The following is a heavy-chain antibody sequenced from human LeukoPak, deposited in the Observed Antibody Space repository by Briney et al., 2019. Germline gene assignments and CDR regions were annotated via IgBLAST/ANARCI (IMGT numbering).Heavy chain of an antibody. D-gene: IGHD1-26*01. CDR3: AKAHFGVGATHYFES. V-gene: IGHV3-23*01. CDR2: LTGSGDNT. J-gene: IGHJ4*02. CDR1: GFTFSNYG. Sequence: GGSLRLSCAASGFTFSNYGMSWVRQAPGKGLEWVSALTGSGDNTYYADSVKGRFTISRDNSKNTLYLQMNSLRTEDTAVYYCAKAHFGVGATHYFESWGQGTLVTVSS.